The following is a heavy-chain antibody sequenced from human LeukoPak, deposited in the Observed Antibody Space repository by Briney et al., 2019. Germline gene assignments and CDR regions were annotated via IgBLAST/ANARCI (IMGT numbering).Heavy chain of an antibody. V-gene: IGHV4-34*01. J-gene: IGHJ5*02. CDR2: IYYSGST. CDR1: GGSFSGYY. Sequence: PSETLSLTCAVYGGSFSGYYWSWIRQPPGKGLEWIGYIYYSGSTYYNPSLKSRVTISVDTSKNQFSLKLSAVTAADTGVYYCARARNWLDPWGQGTLVTVSS. CDR3: ARARNWLDP.